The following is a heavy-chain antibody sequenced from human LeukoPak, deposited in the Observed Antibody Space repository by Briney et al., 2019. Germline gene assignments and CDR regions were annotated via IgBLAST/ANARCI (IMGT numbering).Heavy chain of an antibody. V-gene: IGHV3-66*04. D-gene: IGHD2-2*01. CDR3: ARPPSSTSFSPFDY. CDR2: IYSGGST. CDR1: GFTVSSNY. Sequence: GESLRLSCVASGFTVSSNYMNWVRQAPGKGLEWLSVIYSGGSTYYADSVKGRFTISRDNAKNSLYLQMNSLRAEDTAVYYCARPPSSTSFSPFDYWGQGTLVTVSS. J-gene: IGHJ4*02.